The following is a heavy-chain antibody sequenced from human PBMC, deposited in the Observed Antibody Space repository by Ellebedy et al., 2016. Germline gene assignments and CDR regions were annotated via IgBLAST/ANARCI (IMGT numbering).Heavy chain of an antibody. CDR1: GYTFTSYG. CDR3: ATGLAGSGWYAGGDY. J-gene: IGHJ4*02. V-gene: IGHV1-8*02. CDR2: MNPNSGNT. Sequence: ASVKVSCKASGYTFTSYGISWVRQAPGQGLEWMGWMNPNSGNTGYAQKFQGRVTMTRNTSISTAYMELSSLRSEDTAVYYCATGLAGSGWYAGGDYWGQGTLVTVSS. D-gene: IGHD6-19*01.